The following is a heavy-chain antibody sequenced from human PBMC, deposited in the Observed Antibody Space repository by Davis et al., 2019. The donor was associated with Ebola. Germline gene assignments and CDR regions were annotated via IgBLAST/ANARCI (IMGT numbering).Heavy chain of an antibody. CDR1: GTTFTTYC. D-gene: IGHD3-22*01. Sequence: PGGPLRLSCAVSGTTFTTYCMHCVRQAAGKRLAWVEVTTYVGSNNFYADSVKGRFTISRDNAKNSLYLQMNRLRPEDTAVYHCARGGYYKSSGYSHAAFDIWGQGTMVTVS. CDR2: TTYVGSNN. CDR3: ARGGYYKSSGYSHAAFDI. V-gene: IGHV3-30*03. J-gene: IGHJ3*02.